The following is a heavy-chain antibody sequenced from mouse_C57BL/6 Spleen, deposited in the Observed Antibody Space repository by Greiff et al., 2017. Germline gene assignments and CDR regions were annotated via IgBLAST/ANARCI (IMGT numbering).Heavy chain of an antibody. D-gene: IGHD3-2*02. CDR3: ARGVSSGYGAMDY. CDR1: GYTFTSYW. J-gene: IGHJ4*01. V-gene: IGHV1-59*01. CDR2: IDPSDSYT. Sequence: QVQLQQPGAELVRPGTSVKLSCKASGYTFTSYWMHWVKQRPGQGLEWIGVIDPSDSYTNYNQKFKGKATLTVDTSSSTAYMQLSSLTSEDSAVYYCARGVSSGYGAMDYWGQGTSVTVSS.